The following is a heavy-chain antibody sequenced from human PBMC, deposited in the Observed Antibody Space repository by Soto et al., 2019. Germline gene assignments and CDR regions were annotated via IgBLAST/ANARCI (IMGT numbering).Heavy chain of an antibody. CDR2: ISYDGSNK. CDR3: AKKNCSGGSCYSGPFDY. J-gene: IGHJ4*02. Sequence: GGSLRLSCAASGFTFSSYGMHWVRQAPGKGLEWVAVISYDGSNKYYADSVKGRFTISRDNSKNTLYLQMNSLRAEDTAVYYCAKKNCSGGSCYSGPFDYWGQGALVTVS. V-gene: IGHV3-30*18. CDR1: GFTFSSYG. D-gene: IGHD2-15*01.